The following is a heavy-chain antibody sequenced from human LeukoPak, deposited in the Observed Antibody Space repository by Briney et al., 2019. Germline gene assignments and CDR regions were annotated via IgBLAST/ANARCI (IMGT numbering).Heavy chain of an antibody. Sequence: PSETLSLTCSVSGGSISSYYWSWIRQPAGTALEWIGRIYTSGTITYNTSLKSRVTMSVETSNKQFSLKLSSVTAAYTAVYYCAKESYSSGWYPWYFDYWGQGTLVTVSS. CDR1: GGSISSYY. V-gene: IGHV4-4*07. J-gene: IGHJ4*02. CDR2: IYTSGTI. D-gene: IGHD6-19*01. CDR3: AKESYSSGWYPWYFDY.